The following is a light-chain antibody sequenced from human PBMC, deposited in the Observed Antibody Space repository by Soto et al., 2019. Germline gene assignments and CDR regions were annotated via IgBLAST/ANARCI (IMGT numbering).Light chain of an antibody. CDR1: QSVSSR. CDR3: QQFNSFSPT. CDR2: KAS. J-gene: IGKJ1*01. V-gene: IGKV1-5*03. Sequence: DIQMTQSPSTLSASVGDRVTITCRASQSVSSRLAWYQQKPGKAPRLLIYKASSLESGVPSRFSGSGSGTEFTLNISSLQPDDFATYHCQQFNSFSPTFGQGTKVEIK.